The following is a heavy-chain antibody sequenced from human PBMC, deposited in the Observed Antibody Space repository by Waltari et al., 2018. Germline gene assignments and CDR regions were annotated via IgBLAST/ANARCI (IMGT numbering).Heavy chain of an antibody. CDR3: ARGGVNYNNWLDP. V-gene: IGHV4-39*01. D-gene: IGHD3-9*01. CDR1: GGSLRDESSY. CDR2: ISYSGTT. J-gene: IGHJ5*02. Sequence: QLRLQESGPGLVKPSETLSVTCIVSGGSLRDESSYWGWLRQSPEKGLEWIGHISYSGTTFYNPSLMSRVTLSVDTLKNQFSLEMTSLTAADTAVYYCARGGVNYNNWLDPWGQGTPVTVSS.